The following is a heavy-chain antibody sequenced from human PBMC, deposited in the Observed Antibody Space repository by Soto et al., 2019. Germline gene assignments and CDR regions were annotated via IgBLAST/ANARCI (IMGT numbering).Heavy chain of an antibody. J-gene: IGHJ4*02. CDR2: ISVTSTTI. Sequence: GGSLRLSCAASGFTFSDYYMSWIRQAPGKGLEWVSTISVTSTTIYYGDSVKGRFSISRDNDRNSLYLQMNRLRDEDTAFYYFARGNGTGSYYNSGYWGQGTLVTVSS. D-gene: IGHD3-10*01. V-gene: IGHV3-11*04. CDR1: GFTFSDYY. CDR3: ARGNGTGSYYNSGY.